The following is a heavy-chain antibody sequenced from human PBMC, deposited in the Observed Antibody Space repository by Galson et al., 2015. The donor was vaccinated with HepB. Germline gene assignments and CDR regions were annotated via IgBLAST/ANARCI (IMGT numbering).Heavy chain of an antibody. CDR1: GFSFSSYD. Sequence: SLRLSCAASGFSFSSYDMHWVRQAPGKGLEWVVILSYDGRNTYSADSVKGRFTVSRDNSKNTLYLQLNSLRPEDTAVYYCAKDSRYISGWYTGRGGLDLWGQGTLVTVSS. D-gene: IGHD6-19*01. CDR2: LSYDGRNT. V-gene: IGHV3-30*18. J-gene: IGHJ5*02. CDR3: AKDSRYISGWYTGRGGLDL.